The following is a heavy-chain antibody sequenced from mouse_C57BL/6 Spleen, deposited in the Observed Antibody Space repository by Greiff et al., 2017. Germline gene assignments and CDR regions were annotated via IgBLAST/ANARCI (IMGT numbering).Heavy chain of an antibody. V-gene: IGHV1-55*01. CDR1: GYTFTSYW. Sequence: VQLQQPGAELVKPGASVKMSCKASGYTFTSYWITWVKQRPGQGLEWIGDIYPGSGSTNYNEKFKSKATLTVDTSSSTAYMQLSSLTAEDSAVYYCARSMGLRRYFDVWGTGTTVTVSS. CDR2: IYPGSGST. D-gene: IGHD2-4*01. J-gene: IGHJ1*03. CDR3: ARSMGLRRYFDV.